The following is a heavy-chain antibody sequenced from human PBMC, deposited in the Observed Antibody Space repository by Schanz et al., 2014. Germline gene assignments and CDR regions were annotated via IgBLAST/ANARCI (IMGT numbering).Heavy chain of an antibody. D-gene: IGHD3-10*01. Sequence: EVQLVESGGGFVQPGGSLGLSCVVSGFTVSSDHMSWVRQAPGKGLEWVSTIYASGATYYADSVKRRFTISRDISKNTLQLQVTSLRDEDTAIYDSARDGNYYGSRDDYKTPYYFDYWGQGTLVTVSS. V-gene: IGHV3-66*01. J-gene: IGHJ4*02. CDR1: GFTVSSDH. CDR3: ARDGNYYGSRDDYKTPYYFDY. CDR2: IYASGAT.